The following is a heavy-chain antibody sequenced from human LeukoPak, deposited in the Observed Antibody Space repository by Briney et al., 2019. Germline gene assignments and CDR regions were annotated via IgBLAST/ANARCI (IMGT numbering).Heavy chain of an antibody. CDR1: GGSFSGYY. Sequence: SETLSLTCAVYGGSFSGYYWSWICQPPGKGLEWIGEINHSGSTNYNPSLKSRVTISVDTSKNQFSLKLSSVTAADTAVYYCARASTLRIAAAWWELLRAYFDYWGQGTLVTVSS. CDR2: INHSGST. J-gene: IGHJ4*02. CDR3: ARASTLRIAAAWWELLRAYFDY. D-gene: IGHD1-26*01. V-gene: IGHV4-34*01.